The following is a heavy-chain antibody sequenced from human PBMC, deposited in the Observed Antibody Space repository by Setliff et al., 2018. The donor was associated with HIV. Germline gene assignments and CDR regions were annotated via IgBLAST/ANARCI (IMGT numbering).Heavy chain of an antibody. D-gene: IGHD6-19*01. V-gene: IGHV4-39*02. CDR3: ARDGGSSGWYFVLGYSDY. Sequence: SETLSLTCTVSGGSTDSGSYYWAWIRQPPGKGLEWIGSMYYTGSTYYNPSLKSRVTVSIAPSKNQFSLKLNSVTAADTAMYYCARDGGSSGWYFVLGYSDYWGPGTLVTVSS. CDR2: MYYTGST. CDR1: GGSTDSGSYY. J-gene: IGHJ4*02.